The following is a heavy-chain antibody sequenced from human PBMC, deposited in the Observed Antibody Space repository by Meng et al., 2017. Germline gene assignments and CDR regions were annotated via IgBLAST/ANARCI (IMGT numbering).Heavy chain of an antibody. V-gene: IGHV3-74*01. CDR2: INSDGSST. D-gene: IGHD2-2*02. CDR1: GFTFSSYW. Sequence: GESLKISCAASGFTFSSYWMHWVRQAPGKGLVWVSRINSDGSSTSYADSVKGRFTISRDNAKNTLYLQMNSLRAEDTAVYYCARGIPYIDYWGQGTLVTVSS. J-gene: IGHJ4*02. CDR3: ARGIPYIDY.